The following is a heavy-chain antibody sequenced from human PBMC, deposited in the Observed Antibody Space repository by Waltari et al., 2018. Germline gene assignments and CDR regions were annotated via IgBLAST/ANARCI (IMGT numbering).Heavy chain of an antibody. CDR1: GITFSNYR. Sequence: EVQLVESGGGLVQPGGSLRLSCAASGITFSNYRMYWVRQAPGSGVEWVLYIGTTSSSISYADSVKGRFTISRDNAKNSLYLQMNSLRDEDTAVYYCASPSLGSGSYWAFDIWGQGTMVTVSS. CDR2: IGTTSSSI. CDR3: ASPSLGSGSYWAFDI. D-gene: IGHD3-10*01. J-gene: IGHJ3*02. V-gene: IGHV3-48*02.